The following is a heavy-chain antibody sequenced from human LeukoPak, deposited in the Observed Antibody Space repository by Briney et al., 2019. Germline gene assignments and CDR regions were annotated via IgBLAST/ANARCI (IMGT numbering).Heavy chain of an antibody. D-gene: IGHD4-23*01. CDR1: GFTFSSYE. J-gene: IGHJ4*02. CDR3: ARPYGAKGY. CDR2: ISSSGGII. V-gene: IGHV3-48*03. Sequence: PGGSLRLSCAASGFTFSSYEMNWVRQAPGKGLEWVSYISSSGGIIYYADSVKGRFTISRDNAKNSLYLQMSSLRAEDTAVYYCARPYGAKGYWGQGTLVTVSS.